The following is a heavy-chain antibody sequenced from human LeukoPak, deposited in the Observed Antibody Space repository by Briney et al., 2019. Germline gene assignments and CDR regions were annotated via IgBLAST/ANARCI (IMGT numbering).Heavy chain of an antibody. Sequence: GGSLRLSCVASGFTFDDYAMHWVRQAPGKGLEWVSIISGNGITTYYADSVKGRFTMSRDNSKNSLYLQMDSLRPEDTAFYYCAKDHYDSSGNDFDYWGQGTLVTASS. CDR1: GFTFDDYA. CDR3: AKDHYDSSGNDFDY. D-gene: IGHD3-22*01. CDR2: ISGNGITT. J-gene: IGHJ4*02. V-gene: IGHV3-43*02.